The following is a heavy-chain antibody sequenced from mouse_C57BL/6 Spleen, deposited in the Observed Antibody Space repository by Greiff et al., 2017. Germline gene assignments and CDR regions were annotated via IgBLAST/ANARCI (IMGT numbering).Heavy chain of an antibody. J-gene: IGHJ3*01. CDR1: GYTFTSYW. D-gene: IGHD3-2*02. CDR2: IDPSDSYT. CDR3: ARGGQLRPFFAY. V-gene: IGHV1-50*01. Sequence: VQLQQPGAELVKPGASVKLSCKASGYTFTSYWMQWVKQRPGQGLEWIGEIDPSDSYTNYNQKFKGKATLTVVTSSSTAYMQLSSLTSEDSAVYYCARGGQLRPFFAYWGQGTLVTVSA.